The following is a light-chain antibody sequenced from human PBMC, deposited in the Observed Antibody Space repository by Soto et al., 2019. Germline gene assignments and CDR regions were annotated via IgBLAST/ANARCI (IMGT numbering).Light chain of an antibody. CDR1: SAHSTYV. CDR3: QTWGSGIRV. CDR2: VDGDGRH. Sequence: QPVLTQSPSASASLGASVKITCTLSSAHSTYVVAWLLQQPVKAPKYLMKVDGDGRHTRGDGIPDRFSGSSSGAERYLTISSLQSEDEAVYYCQTWGSGIRVFGGGTKLTVL. V-gene: IGLV4-69*01. J-gene: IGLJ3*02.